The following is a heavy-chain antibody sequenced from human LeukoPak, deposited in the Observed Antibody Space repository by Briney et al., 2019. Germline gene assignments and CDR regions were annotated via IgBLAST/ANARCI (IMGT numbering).Heavy chain of an antibody. J-gene: IGHJ4*02. CDR2: IWYEGINT. CDR1: GFIFENYG. CDR3: ARAHGDSAGYLDY. D-gene: IGHD4-17*01. V-gene: IGHV3-33*01. Sequence: GGSLRLSCRASGFIFENYGMRWVRQAPGKGLEGVAVIWYEGINTYYQDSVKGRFTISRDNSRNTLYLQMNSLRDEDTAIYYCARAHGDSAGYLDYWGQGTLVTVSS.